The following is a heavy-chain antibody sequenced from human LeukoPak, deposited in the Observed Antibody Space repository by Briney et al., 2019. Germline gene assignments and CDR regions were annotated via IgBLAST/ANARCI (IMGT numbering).Heavy chain of an antibody. CDR1: GFTVSSNY. CDR2: IYSGGST. V-gene: IGHV3-53*01. J-gene: IGHJ6*02. D-gene: IGHD5-24*01. CDR3: ASGSKDDYYYGMDV. Sequence: GGSLRLSCAASGFTVSSNYMTWVRQAPGKGLEGVSVIYSGGSTDYADSVKGRFTISRDKSKNTVYVQMSSLRTEDTAVYYCASGSKDDYYYGMDVWGQGTTVTVSS.